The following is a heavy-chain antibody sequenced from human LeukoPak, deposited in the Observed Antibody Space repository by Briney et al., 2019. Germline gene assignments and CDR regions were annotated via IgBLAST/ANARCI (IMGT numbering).Heavy chain of an antibody. CDR1: GGSISSHY. CDR2: IYYSGST. V-gene: IGHV4-59*11. J-gene: IGHJ4*02. CDR3: ARIYYYDSSGYWGFFDY. D-gene: IGHD3-22*01. Sequence: IPSETLSLTCTVSGGSISSHYWSWIRQPPGKGLEWIGYIYYSGSTNYNPSLKSRVTISVDTSKNQFSLKLSSVTAADTAVYYCARIYYYDSSGYWGFFDYWGQGTLVTVSS.